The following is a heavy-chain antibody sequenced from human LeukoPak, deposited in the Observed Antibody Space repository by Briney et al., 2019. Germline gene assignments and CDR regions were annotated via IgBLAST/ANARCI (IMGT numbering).Heavy chain of an antibody. CDR1: GFTFSSYW. CDR2: INSDGSST. J-gene: IGHJ3*02. Sequence: GGSLRLSCAASGFTFSSYWMHWVRQAPGKGLVWVSRINSDGSSTSYADSVKGRFTISRDNAKNSLYLQMNSLRAEDTAVYYCAREITIFGVVSPHDAFDIWGQGTMVTVSS. V-gene: IGHV3-74*01. D-gene: IGHD3-3*01. CDR3: AREITIFGVVSPHDAFDI.